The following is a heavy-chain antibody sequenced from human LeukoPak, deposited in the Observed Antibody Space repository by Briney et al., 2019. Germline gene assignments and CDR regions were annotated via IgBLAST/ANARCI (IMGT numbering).Heavy chain of an antibody. CDR2: INHSGST. J-gene: IGHJ4*02. CDR1: GGSFSGYY. CDR3: ATERYYYGSGSYYV. Sequence: SETLSLTCAVYGGSFSGYYWSWIRQPPGKGLEWIGEINHSGSTNYNPSLKSRVTVSVDTSKNQFPLKLSSVTAADTAVYYCATERYYYGSGSYYVWGRGTLVTVSS. D-gene: IGHD3-10*01. V-gene: IGHV4-34*01.